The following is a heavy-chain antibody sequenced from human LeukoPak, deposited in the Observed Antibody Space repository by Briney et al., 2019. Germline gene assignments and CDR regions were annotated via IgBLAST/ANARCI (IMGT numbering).Heavy chain of an antibody. CDR1: GGSISSGDYY. V-gene: IGHV4-30-4*01. CDR3: AGDYGDLLTGIRFDT. J-gene: IGHJ5*02. CDR2: IYYSGST. D-gene: IGHD4-17*01. Sequence: PSQTLSLTCTVSGGSISSGDYYWSWIRQPPGKGLEWIGYIYYSGSTYYNPSLKSRVTKSIQTSKNQFSLKLTSVTAADTAVYYCAGDYGDLLTGIRFDTWGQGTLVTVSS.